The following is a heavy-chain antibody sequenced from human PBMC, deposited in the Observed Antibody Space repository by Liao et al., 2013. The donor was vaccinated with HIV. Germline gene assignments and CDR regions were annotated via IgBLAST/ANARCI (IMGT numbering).Heavy chain of an antibody. CDR2: ISGSGST. CDR3: ARGLPFDF. CDR1: GGSISSYY. V-gene: IGHV4-4*07. J-gene: IGHJ4*02. Sequence: QVQMQESGPTLVKPSETLSLTCTVSGGSISSYYWSWIRQPAGKGLEWIGRISGSGSTNYNPSLKSRVTMSIDTSKNQFSLELSSVTAADTAIYYCARGLPFDFWGQGALLTVSS.